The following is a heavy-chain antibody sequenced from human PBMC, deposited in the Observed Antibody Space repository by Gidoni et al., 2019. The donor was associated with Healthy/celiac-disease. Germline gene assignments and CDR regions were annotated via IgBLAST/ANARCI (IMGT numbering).Heavy chain of an antibody. CDR3: AHRPDMGVVVGDTQFDY. CDR1: GFSLSTSGVG. D-gene: IGHD2-15*01. CDR2: FYWDDDK. V-gene: IGHV2-5*02. Sequence: QITLKESGPTLVNPTQTLTLTCTFSGFSLSTSGVGVGWIRQPPGKALEWLALFYWDDDKGYSPSLKSRLTITKDTSKNQVVLTMTNMDPVDTTTYYCAHRPDMGVVVGDTQFDYWGQGTLVTVSS. J-gene: IGHJ4*02.